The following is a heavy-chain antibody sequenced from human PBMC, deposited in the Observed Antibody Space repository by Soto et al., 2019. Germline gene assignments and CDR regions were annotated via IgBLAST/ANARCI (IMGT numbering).Heavy chain of an antibody. D-gene: IGHD1-1*01. J-gene: IGHJ4*02. Sequence: GGSLRLSCAVSGFSLGPYGVTWVRQTPEKGLEWVTGFSGGSGAIFYADSVRGRFTISRDSSTAYLQMNNLRPEDTAVYFCARWNGFGDSWGQGSLV. CDR2: FSGGSGAI. V-gene: IGHV3-23*01. CDR3: ARWNGFGDS. CDR1: GFSLGPYG.